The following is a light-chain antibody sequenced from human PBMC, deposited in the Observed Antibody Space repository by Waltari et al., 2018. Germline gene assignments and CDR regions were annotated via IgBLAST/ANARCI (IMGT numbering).Light chain of an antibody. V-gene: IGLV2-23*02. CDR1: NTDVGSFNG. CDR3: CSYAGSRNWV. J-gene: IGLJ3*02. Sequence: QSALTQPASVSGSPGQPLTIPCTRTNTDVGSFNGVSWYQQHPGKAPKVIIYEVSKRPSGVSNRFSGSSSGNTASLTISGLQTEDEADYYCCSYAGSRNWVFGGGTKVTVL. CDR2: EVS.